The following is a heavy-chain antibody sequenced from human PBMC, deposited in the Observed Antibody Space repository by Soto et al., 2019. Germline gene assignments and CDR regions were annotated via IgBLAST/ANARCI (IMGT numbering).Heavy chain of an antibody. V-gene: IGHV1-18*01. J-gene: IGHJ6*02. Sequence: QAQLVQSGAEVKKPGASVKVSCKASGYTFYSHSISWVRQAPGQGLEWMGRINGDYGNTQYAQKFRGRVTMTTDTSTNKVYMKVTNLKLDDTAVYYCARCIQGDYYYGMNGWGQGTKVTVSS. CDR2: INGDYGNT. CDR1: GYTFYSHS. CDR3: ARCIQGDYYYGMNG. D-gene: IGHD5-18*01.